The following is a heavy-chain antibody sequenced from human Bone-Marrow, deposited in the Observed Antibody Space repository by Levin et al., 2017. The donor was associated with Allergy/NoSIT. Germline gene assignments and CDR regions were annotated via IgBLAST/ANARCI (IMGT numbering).Heavy chain of an antibody. V-gene: IGHV3-23*01. Sequence: HPGGSLRLSCAASGFTFSSYAMSWVRQAPGKGLEWVSAISGSGGSTYYADSVKGRFTISRDNSKNTLYLQMNSLRAEDTAVYYCAGGEGVCHLPYYYYGMDVWGQGTTVTVSS. D-gene: IGHD2-8*01. CDR1: GFTFSSYA. J-gene: IGHJ6*02. CDR3: AGGEGVCHLPYYYYGMDV. CDR2: ISGSGGST.